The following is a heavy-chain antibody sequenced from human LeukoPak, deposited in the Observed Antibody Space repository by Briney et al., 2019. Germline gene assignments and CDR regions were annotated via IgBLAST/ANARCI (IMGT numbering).Heavy chain of an antibody. V-gene: IGHV4-31*03. J-gene: IGHJ3*02. CDR2: IYHSGST. CDR3: ARVGVTMVRGVIIRAIDI. CDR1: GGSISSGGYY. Sequence: PSQTLSLTCTVSGGSISSGGYYWSWIRQHPGKGLEWIGYIYHSGSTYYNPSLKSRVTISVDTSKNQFSLKLSSVTAADTAVYYCARVGVTMVRGVIIRAIDIWGQGTMVTVSS. D-gene: IGHD3-10*01.